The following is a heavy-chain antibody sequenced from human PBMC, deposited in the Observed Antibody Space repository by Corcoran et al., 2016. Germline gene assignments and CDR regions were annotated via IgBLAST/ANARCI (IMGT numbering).Heavy chain of an antibody. Sequence: EVQLVESGGGLIQPGGSLRLSCAASGFTVSSNYMSWVRQAPGKGLEWVSVIYSGGSTYYADSVKGRFTISRDNSKNTLYLQMNSLRAEDTAVYYCARENDYGDKNWFDPWGQGTLGTVSS. CDR1: GFTVSSNY. CDR3: ARENDYGDKNWFDP. CDR2: IYSGGST. J-gene: IGHJ5*02. D-gene: IGHD4-17*01. V-gene: IGHV3-53*01.